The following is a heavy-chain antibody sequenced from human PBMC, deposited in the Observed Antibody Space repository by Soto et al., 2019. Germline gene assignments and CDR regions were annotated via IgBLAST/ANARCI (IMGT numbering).Heavy chain of an antibody. Sequence: SETLSLTCTVSGGSISNYYWSWIRQPPGKGLEWIGYIYYSGSTNYNPSLKSRVTISVDTSKNQFSLKLNSVTDADTAVYYCARVNYGNYYYYYGMDVWGQGTTVTVSS. V-gene: IGHV4-59*01. CDR1: GGSISNYY. J-gene: IGHJ6*02. CDR3: ARVNYGNYYYYYGMDV. D-gene: IGHD4-17*01. CDR2: IYYSGST.